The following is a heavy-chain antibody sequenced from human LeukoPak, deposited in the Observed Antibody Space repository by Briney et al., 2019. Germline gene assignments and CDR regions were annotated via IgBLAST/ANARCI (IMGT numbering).Heavy chain of an antibody. J-gene: IGHJ4*02. V-gene: IGHV4-34*01. CDR2: INHSGST. D-gene: IGHD6-13*01. CDR1: GGSFSGYY. CDR3: ARTPAAAGTSTYDY. Sequence: PSETLSLTCAVYGGSFSGYYWSWIRQPPGKGLEWIGEINHSGSTNYNPSLKSRVTISVDTSKNQFSLKLSSVTAADTAVYYCARTPAAAGTSTYDYWGQGTLVTVSS.